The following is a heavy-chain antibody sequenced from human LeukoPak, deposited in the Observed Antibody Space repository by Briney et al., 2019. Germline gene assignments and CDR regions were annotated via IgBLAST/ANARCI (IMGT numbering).Heavy chain of an antibody. CDR2: IKSKTDGGTT. V-gene: IGHV3-15*07. CDR3: TTYYGSGSYELYGMDV. D-gene: IGHD3-10*01. CDR1: GFTFSNAW. J-gene: IGHJ6*02. Sequence: GVSLRLSCAASGFTFSNAWMNWVRQAPGKGLEWVGRIKSKTDGGTTDYAAPVKGRFTISRDDSKNTLYLQINSLKTEDTAVYYCTTYYGSGSYELYGMDVWGQGTTVTVSS.